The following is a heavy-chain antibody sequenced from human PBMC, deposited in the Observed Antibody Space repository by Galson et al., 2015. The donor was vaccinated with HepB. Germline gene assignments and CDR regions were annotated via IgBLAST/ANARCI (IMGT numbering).Heavy chain of an antibody. D-gene: IGHD6-13*01. CDR3: AVSWVPVAKGLQQQLVRGAFEM. V-gene: IGHV1-18*01. Sequence: SVKVSCKASGYTFTSYGISWVRQAPGQGLEWMGWISTYNGNTNYAQTFQGRVTMTTDTSTNTAYMELRSLTSDDTAVYYCAVSWVPVAKGLQQQLVRGAFEMWGQGTMVTVSS. CDR2: ISTYNGNT. J-gene: IGHJ3*02. CDR1: GYTFTSYG.